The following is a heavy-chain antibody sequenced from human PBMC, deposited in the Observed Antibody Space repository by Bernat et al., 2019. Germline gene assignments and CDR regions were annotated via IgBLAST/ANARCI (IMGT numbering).Heavy chain of an antibody. D-gene: IGHD1-26*01. V-gene: IGHV4-34*01. CDR2: INHSGST. Sequence: QVQLQQWGAGLLKPSETLSLTCAVYGGSFSGYYWSWIRQPPGKGLEWIGEINHSGSTNYNPSLKSRVTISVDTSKNQFSLKLSSVTTADTAVYYCARIDGGSYSLHFDYWGQGTLVTVSS. J-gene: IGHJ4*02. CDR3: ARIDGGSYSLHFDY. CDR1: GGSFSGYY.